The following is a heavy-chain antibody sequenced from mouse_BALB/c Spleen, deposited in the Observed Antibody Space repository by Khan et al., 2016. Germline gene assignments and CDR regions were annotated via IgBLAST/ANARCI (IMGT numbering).Heavy chain of an antibody. CDR1: GFTFNTYA. J-gene: IGHJ3*01. CDR3: VRHDGNYWFAY. Sequence: EVQLVESGGGLVQTKGSLKLSCAASGFTFNTYAMNWVRQAPGKGLEWVARIRSKSNNYATYYVDSVKDRFTISRDDSQSMLYLQMNNLKTEDTAMYYCVRHDGNYWFAYWGQGTLVTVSA. V-gene: IGHV10-1*02. D-gene: IGHD2-3*01. CDR2: IRSKSNNYAT.